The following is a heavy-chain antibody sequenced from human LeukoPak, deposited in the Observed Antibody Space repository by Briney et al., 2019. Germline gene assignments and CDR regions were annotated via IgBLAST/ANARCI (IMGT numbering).Heavy chain of an antibody. V-gene: IGHV4-59*01. CDR2: IYYSGST. J-gene: IGHJ3*02. D-gene: IGHD3-10*01. CDR1: GGSISSYY. Sequence: PSETLSLTCTVSGGSISSYYWSWIRQPPGKGLEWIGYIYYSGSTNYNRSLKSRVTISVDTSKNQFSLKLSSVTAADTAVYYCARRGGSGSYYYDAFDIWGQGTMVTVSS. CDR3: ARRGGSGSYYYDAFDI.